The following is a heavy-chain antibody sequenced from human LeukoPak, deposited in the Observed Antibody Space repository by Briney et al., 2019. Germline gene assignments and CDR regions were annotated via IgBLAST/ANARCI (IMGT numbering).Heavy chain of an antibody. Sequence: SETLSLTCTVSGGSISSYYWGWIRQPPGKGLEWIGYIYYSGSTNYNPSLKSRVTISVDTSKNQFSLKLSSVTAADTAVYYCARQEPRAVYYGSGSYYIMDAFDIWGQGTMVTVSS. J-gene: IGHJ3*02. V-gene: IGHV4-59*08. D-gene: IGHD3-10*01. CDR1: GGSISSYY. CDR3: ARQEPRAVYYGSGSYYIMDAFDI. CDR2: IYYSGST.